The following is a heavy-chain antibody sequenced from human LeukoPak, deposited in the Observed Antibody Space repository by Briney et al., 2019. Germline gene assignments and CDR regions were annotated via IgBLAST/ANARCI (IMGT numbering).Heavy chain of an antibody. CDR1: GGSFGGYY. V-gene: IGHV4-34*01. Sequence: SETLSLTCAVYGGSFGGYYWSWIRQPPGKGLEWIGEINHSGSTNYNPSLKSRVTISVDTSKNQFSLKLSSVTAADTAVYYCARGRPLGYCSSTSCYLGHYYYYYMDVWGKGTTVTVSS. CDR3: ARGRPLGYCSSTSCYLGHYYYYYMDV. CDR2: INHSGST. J-gene: IGHJ6*03. D-gene: IGHD2-2*01.